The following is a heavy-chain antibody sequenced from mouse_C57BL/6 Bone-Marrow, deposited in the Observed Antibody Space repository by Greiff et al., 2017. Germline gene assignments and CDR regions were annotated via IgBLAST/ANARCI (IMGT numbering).Heavy chain of an antibody. D-gene: IGHD2-4*01. V-gene: IGHV1-42*01. CDR1: GYSFTGYY. CDR3: ARGGYDYFLDY. CDR2: INPSTGGT. Sequence: VQLQQSGPELVKPGASVKISCKASGYSFTGYYMNWVKQSPEKSLEWIGEINPSTGGTTYNQKFKAKATLTVDKSSSTAYMQLKSLTSEDSAVYYCARGGYDYFLDYWGQGTTLTVSS. J-gene: IGHJ2*01.